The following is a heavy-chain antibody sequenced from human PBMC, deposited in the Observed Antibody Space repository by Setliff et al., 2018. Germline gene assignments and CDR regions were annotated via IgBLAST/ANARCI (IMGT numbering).Heavy chain of an antibody. D-gene: IGHD2-15*01. CDR3: ARDQEGYCYGGSCFSAAY. CDR1: GYTFTSYG. Sequence: AAVKVSCKASGYTFTSYGISWVRQAPGQGLEWMGWISAYNGNTNYAQKLQGRVTMTTDTSTSTAYMELRSLRSDDTAVYYCARDQEGYCYGGSCFSAAYWGQGTLVTVS. V-gene: IGHV1-18*01. J-gene: IGHJ4*02. CDR2: ISAYNGNT.